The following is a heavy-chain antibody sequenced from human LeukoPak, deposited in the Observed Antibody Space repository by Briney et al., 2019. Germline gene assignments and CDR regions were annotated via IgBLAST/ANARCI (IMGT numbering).Heavy chain of an antibody. CDR2: ISWHSGSI. Sequence: GGSLRLSCAASGFTFDDYAMHWVRQAPGKGLEWVSGISWHSGSIGYADSVKGRFTISRDNAKNSLYLQMNSLRVEDTALYYCAKDKGGAAAGTPLDYWGQGTLVTVSS. CDR1: GFTFDDYA. V-gene: IGHV3-9*01. J-gene: IGHJ4*02. D-gene: IGHD6-13*01. CDR3: AKDKGGAAAGTPLDY.